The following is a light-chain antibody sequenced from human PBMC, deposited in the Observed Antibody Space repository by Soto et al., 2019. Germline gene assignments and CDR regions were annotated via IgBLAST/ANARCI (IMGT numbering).Light chain of an antibody. CDR2: DTS. V-gene: IGKV3-20*01. J-gene: IGKJ5*01. Sequence: IVLTQSPGTLSLSTGERATLSCRTSQSVSNTYVAWYQQKPGQAPRLLIYDTSSRVTGIPDRFSGSGSGTDFTLTISRLEPEDFAVFYCQQYGTSEIIFGQGTRLEI. CDR1: QSVSNTY. CDR3: QQYGTSEII.